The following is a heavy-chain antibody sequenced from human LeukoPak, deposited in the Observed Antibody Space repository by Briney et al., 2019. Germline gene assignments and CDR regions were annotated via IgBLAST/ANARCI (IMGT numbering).Heavy chain of an antibody. V-gene: IGHV3-30*04. CDR3: ARDGPASGYLLYYFDY. J-gene: IGHJ4*02. CDR2: ISYDGSNK. D-gene: IGHD3-22*01. Sequence: PGGSLRLSCAASGFTFSSYAMHWVRQAPGKGLEWVAVISYDGSNKYYADSVKGRFTISRDNSKNTLYLQMNSLRAEDTAVYYCARDGPASGYLLYYFDYWGQGTLVTVSS. CDR1: GFTFSSYA.